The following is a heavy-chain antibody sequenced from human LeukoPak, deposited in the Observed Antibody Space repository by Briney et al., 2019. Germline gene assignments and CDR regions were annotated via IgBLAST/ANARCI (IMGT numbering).Heavy chain of an antibody. CDR2: IKQDGSEK. CDR3: TTADMGWNDVLDAFDI. J-gene: IGHJ3*02. Sequence: GGSLRLSCAVSGFTFSDYWMSWVRQAPGKGLEWVANIKQDGSEKYYVDSVKGRFTISRDSAQNSVDLQMNSLKTEDTAVYYCTTADMGWNDVLDAFDIWGQGTMVTVSS. V-gene: IGHV3-7*03. CDR1: GFTFSDYW. D-gene: IGHD1-1*01.